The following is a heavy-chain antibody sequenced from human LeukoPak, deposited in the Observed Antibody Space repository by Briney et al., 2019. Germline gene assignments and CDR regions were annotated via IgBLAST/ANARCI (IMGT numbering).Heavy chain of an antibody. CDR3: ARGELELFY. D-gene: IGHD1-7*01. V-gene: IGHV3-48*03. CDR1: GFTFSSYE. J-gene: IGHJ4*02. Sequence: GGSLRLSCVASGFTFSSYEMNWVRQAPGKGLEWVSYISSSGSTIYYADSVKGRFTISRDNAKNSLYLQMNSLRAEDTAVYYCARGELELFYWGQGTLVTVSS. CDR2: ISSSGSTI.